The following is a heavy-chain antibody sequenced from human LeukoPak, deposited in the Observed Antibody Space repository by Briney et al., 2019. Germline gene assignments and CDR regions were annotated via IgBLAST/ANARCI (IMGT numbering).Heavy chain of an antibody. Sequence: GGSLRLSCAASGFTFSSYWMSWVRQAPGKGLAWVANIKQDGSEKYYVDSVKGRFTISRDNAKNSLYLQMNSLRAEDTAVYYCARTYTGYSSSWYMGYYYYMDVWGKGTTVTVS. V-gene: IGHV3-7*01. J-gene: IGHJ6*03. CDR2: IKQDGSEK. D-gene: IGHD6-13*01. CDR3: ARTYTGYSSSWYMGYYYYMDV. CDR1: GFTFSSYW.